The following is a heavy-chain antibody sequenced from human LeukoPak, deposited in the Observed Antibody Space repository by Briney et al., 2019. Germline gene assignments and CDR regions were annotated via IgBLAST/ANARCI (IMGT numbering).Heavy chain of an antibody. D-gene: IGHD3-16*01. J-gene: IGHJ6*03. CDR1: GGSISSYY. CDR3: ARTLRALGYYMDV. CDR2: IYYSGST. Sequence: SETLSLTCTVYGGSISSYYWSWIRQPPGKGLEWIGYIYYSGSTNYNPSLKSRVTISVDTSKNQFSLKLSSVTAADTAVYYCARTLRALGYYMDVWGKGTTVTVSS. V-gene: IGHV4-59*01.